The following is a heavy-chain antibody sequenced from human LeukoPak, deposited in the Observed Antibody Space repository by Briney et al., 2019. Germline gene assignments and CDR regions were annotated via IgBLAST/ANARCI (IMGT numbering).Heavy chain of an antibody. CDR1: GFTFRSYS. J-gene: IGHJ4*02. V-gene: IGHV3-30*01. CDR2: ISNDGYNT. D-gene: IGHD5-24*01. CDR3: ARRSTDGLKLDY. Sequence: GGSLRLSCAASGFTFRSYSLHWVRQAPGKGLEWVALISNDGYNTYYSDSVKGRFTISRDDSRNTLYLQMTSLRSEDTAIYFCARRSTDGLKLDYWGQGTLVTVSS.